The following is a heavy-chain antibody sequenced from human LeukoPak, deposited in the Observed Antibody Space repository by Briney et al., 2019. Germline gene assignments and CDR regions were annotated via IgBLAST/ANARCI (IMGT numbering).Heavy chain of an antibody. CDR3: AKTEGDIYYDSSGYFDAFDI. V-gene: IGHV3-48*03. J-gene: IGHJ3*02. CDR2: ISSSGSTI. Sequence: PGGSLRLSCAAPGFTFSSYEMNWVRQAPGKGLEWVSYISSSGSTIYYADSVKGRFTISRDNSKNTLYLQMNSLRAEDTAVYYCAKTEGDIYYDSSGYFDAFDIWGQGTMVTVSS. CDR1: GFTFSSYE. D-gene: IGHD3-22*01.